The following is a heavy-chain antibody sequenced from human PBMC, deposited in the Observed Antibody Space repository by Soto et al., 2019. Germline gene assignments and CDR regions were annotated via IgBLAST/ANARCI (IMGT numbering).Heavy chain of an antibody. CDR1: GFSLSTSGVG. CDR3: AHRPTLDDILTGFAY. Sequence: SGPTLVNPTQTLTLTCTFSGFSLSTSGVGVGWIRQPPGKALEWLALIYWNDDKRYSPSLKSRLTITKDTSKNQVVLTMTNMDPVDTDTYYCAHRPTLDDILTGFAYWGQGTLVTVSS. D-gene: IGHD3-9*01. V-gene: IGHV2-5*01. J-gene: IGHJ4*02. CDR2: IYWNDDK.